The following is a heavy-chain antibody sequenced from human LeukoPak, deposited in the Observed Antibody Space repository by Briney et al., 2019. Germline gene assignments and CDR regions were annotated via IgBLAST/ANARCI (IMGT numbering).Heavy chain of an antibody. J-gene: IGHJ4*02. V-gene: IGHV3-23*01. Sequence: GASLRLSCAASGFTFSSYGMSWVRQAPGKGLEWVSSITSSGVSTYYADSVKGRFTISRDSSKNTLFLQMNSLRAEDTAVYYCARCGYSYGCDYWGQGTLVAVSS. CDR3: ARCGYSYGCDY. CDR1: GFTFSSYG. CDR2: ITSSGVST. D-gene: IGHD5-18*01.